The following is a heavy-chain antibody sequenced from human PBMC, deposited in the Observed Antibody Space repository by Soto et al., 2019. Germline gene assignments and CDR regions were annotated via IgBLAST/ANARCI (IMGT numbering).Heavy chain of an antibody. CDR3: ASATYDFWSGYYQVGEKSFDY. CDR2: INPNSGGT. Sequence: RASVKVSCKASGYTFTGYYMHWVRQAPGQGLEWMGWINPNSGGTNYAQKYQGWVTMTRDTSISTAYMELSRLRSDDTAVYYCASATYDFWSGYYQVGEKSFDYWGQGTLVTVSS. V-gene: IGHV1-2*04. J-gene: IGHJ4*02. D-gene: IGHD3-3*01. CDR1: GYTFTGYY.